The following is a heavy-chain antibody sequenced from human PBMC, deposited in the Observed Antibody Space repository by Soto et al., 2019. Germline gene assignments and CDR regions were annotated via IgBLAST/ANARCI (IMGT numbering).Heavy chain of an antibody. J-gene: IGHJ5*02. V-gene: IGHV1-3*01. D-gene: IGHD2-21*01. CDR1: GYTFTSYA. CDR2: INAGNGNT. CDR3: ARYSAVNWFDP. Sequence: GASVKVSCKASGYTFTSYAMHWVRQAPGQRLEWMGWINAGNGNTKHSQKFQGRVTITRDTSASTAYMELSSLRSEDTAVYYCARYSAVNWFDPWGQGTLVTVSS.